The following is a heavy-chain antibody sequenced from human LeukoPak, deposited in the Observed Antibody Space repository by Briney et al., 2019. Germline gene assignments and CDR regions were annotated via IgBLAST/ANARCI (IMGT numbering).Heavy chain of an antibody. V-gene: IGHV3-66*01. J-gene: IGHJ3*02. CDR3: ARSSTGYCSSSSCYPAFDM. Sequence: GGSLRLSCAASGFTVSTNYMSWVRQAPGKGLEWVSVIDTGGSTYYADSVKGRFTISRDNSKNTLYLQMNSLRAEDTAVYYCARSSTGYCSSSSCYPAFDMWGQGTMVTVSS. CDR1: GFTVSTNY. D-gene: IGHD2-2*01. CDR2: IDTGGST.